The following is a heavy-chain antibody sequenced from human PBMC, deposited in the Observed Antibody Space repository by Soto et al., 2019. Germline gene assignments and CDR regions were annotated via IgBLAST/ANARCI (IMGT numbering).Heavy chain of an antibody. CDR3: AREQDGPAAMWFDP. CDR1: GFTFSSYW. J-gene: IGHJ5*02. CDR2: IKQDGSEK. D-gene: IGHD2-2*01. V-gene: IGHV3-7*03. Sequence: GGSLRLSCAASGFTFSSYWMSWVRQAPGKGLEWVANIKQDGSEKYYVDSVKGRFTISRDNAKNSLYLQMNSLRAEDTAVYYCAREQDGPAAMWFDPWGQGTLVTVSS.